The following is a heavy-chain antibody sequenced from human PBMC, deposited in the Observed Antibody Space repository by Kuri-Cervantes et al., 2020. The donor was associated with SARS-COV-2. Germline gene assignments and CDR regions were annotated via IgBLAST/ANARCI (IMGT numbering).Heavy chain of an antibody. CDR3: ATVRFLEWLYWFDP. CDR2: ISGSGSYI. D-gene: IGHD3-3*01. Sequence: ESLKISCVASGFTLTKYTMTWVRQAPGKALEWVSSISGSGSYIYYADSMKGRFTISRESGGNSLYLDIHNLRGDDTAVYYCATVRFLEWLYWFDPWGQGTLVTVSS. J-gene: IGHJ5*02. V-gene: IGHV3-21*01. CDR1: GFTLTKYT.